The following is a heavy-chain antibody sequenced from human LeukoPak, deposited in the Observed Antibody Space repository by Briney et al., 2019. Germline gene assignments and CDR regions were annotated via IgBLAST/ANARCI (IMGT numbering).Heavy chain of an antibody. CDR3: ARGGQMGVVRPRYYYYYMDV. Sequence: SVKVSCKASGGTFSSYAISWVRQAPGQGLEWMGRIIPILGIANYAQKFQGRVTITTDESTSTAYMELSSLRSEDTAVYYCARGGQMGVVRPRYYYYYMDVWGKGTTVTVSS. J-gene: IGHJ6*03. CDR1: GGTFSSYA. V-gene: IGHV1-69*04. D-gene: IGHD2-21*01. CDR2: IIPILGIA.